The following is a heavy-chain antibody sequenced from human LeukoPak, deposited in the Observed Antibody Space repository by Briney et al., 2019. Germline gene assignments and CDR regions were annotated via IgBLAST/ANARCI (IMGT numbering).Heavy chain of an antibody. V-gene: IGHV3-74*01. Sequence: PGGSLRLSCAASGFTFSYFWMHWVRQAPGKGLVWVSRINSDGSSTSYGDSVKGRFTISRDNAKNTLYLQMNSLRDEDTAVYYCARSVGGWPNWFDSWGQGTLVTVSS. J-gene: IGHJ5*01. CDR1: GFTFSYFW. CDR3: ARSVGGWPNWFDS. CDR2: INSDGSST. D-gene: IGHD4-23*01.